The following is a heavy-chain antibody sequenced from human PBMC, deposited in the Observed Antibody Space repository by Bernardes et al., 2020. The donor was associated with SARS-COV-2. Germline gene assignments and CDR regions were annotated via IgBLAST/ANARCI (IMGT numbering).Heavy chain of an antibody. CDR1: GYTFSNHW. CDR3: ARLTTVPDY. CDR2: IYPGDSDT. Sequence: GESLKISCQGSGYTFSNHWIGWVRQMPGQGLEWMGIIYPGDSDTRYSPSFQGQVTISADKSISTAYLQWSSLKASDTAMYYCARLTTVPDYWGQGTLVTVSS. V-gene: IGHV5-51*01. D-gene: IGHD4-17*01. J-gene: IGHJ4*02.